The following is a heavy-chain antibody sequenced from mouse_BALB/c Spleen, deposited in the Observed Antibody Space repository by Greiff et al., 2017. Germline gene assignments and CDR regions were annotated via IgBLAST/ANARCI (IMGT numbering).Heavy chain of an antibody. CDR3: ARKARYFDV. J-gene: IGHJ1*01. Sequence: EVQVVESGGGLVQPGGSRKLSCAASGFTFSSYAMSWVRQTPEKRLEWVASISSGGSTYYPDSVKGRFTISRDNARNILYLQMSSLRSEDTAMYYCARKARYFDVWGAGTTVTVSS. V-gene: IGHV5-6-5*01. CDR2: ISSGGST. D-gene: IGHD3-2*02. CDR1: GFTFSSYA.